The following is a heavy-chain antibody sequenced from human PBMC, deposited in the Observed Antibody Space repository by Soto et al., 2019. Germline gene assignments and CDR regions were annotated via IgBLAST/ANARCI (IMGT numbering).Heavy chain of an antibody. CDR1: GYTFTSYY. CDR2: INPSGGST. Sequence: ASVKVSCKASGYTFTSYYMHWVRQAPGQGLEWMGIINPSGGSTSYAQKFQGRVTMTRDTSTSTVYMELSSLRSEDTAVYYCAREYKTTVVTPHYYYYGMDVWGQGTTVTVSS. V-gene: IGHV1-46*01. CDR3: AREYKTTVVTPHYYYYGMDV. J-gene: IGHJ6*02. D-gene: IGHD4-17*01.